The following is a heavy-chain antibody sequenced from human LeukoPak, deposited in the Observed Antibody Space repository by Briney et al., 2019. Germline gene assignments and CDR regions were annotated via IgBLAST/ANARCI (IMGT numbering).Heavy chain of an antibody. J-gene: IGHJ4*02. V-gene: IGHV3-7*01. CDR3: VKDQYYYDSSGPTPFDY. CDR1: GFTFSTYW. Sequence: PGGSLRLSCAASGFTFSTYWMSWVRQAPGKGLQWVANIKEDGTEKFYMDSVKGRFTISRDNTRKSLYLQMNSLRAEDTAVYYCVKDQYYYDSSGPTPFDYWGQGTLVTVSS. D-gene: IGHD3-22*01. CDR2: IKEDGTEK.